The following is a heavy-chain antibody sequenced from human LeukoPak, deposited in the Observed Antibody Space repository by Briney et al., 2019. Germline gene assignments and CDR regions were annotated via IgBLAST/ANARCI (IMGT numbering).Heavy chain of an antibody. CDR2: IYSGGST. J-gene: IGHJ5*02. CDR3: ARGPERGGYCSSTSCYGHWFDP. Sequence: GGSLRLSCAASGFTVSSNYMSWVRQAPGKGLEWVSVIYSGGSTYYADSVKGRFTISRDNSKNTLYLQMNSLRAEDTAVYYCARGPERGGYCSSTSCYGHWFDPWGQGTLVTVSS. V-gene: IGHV3-66*02. D-gene: IGHD2-2*01. CDR1: GFTVSSNY.